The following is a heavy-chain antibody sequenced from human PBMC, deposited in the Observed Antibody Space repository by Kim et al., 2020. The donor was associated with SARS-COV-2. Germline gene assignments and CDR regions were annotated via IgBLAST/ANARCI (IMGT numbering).Heavy chain of an antibody. CDR1: GFTFSNYE. CDR2: ISSSGTTI. Sequence: GGSLRLSCVVSGFTFSNYEMNWVRQAPGKGLEWVSHISSSGTTIYYADSVKGRFTISRDNAKNSLYLQMNSLRVEDTAVYYCAPRGLVTHSLTYWGQGTLVTVAS. CDR3: APRGLVTHSLTY. J-gene: IGHJ4*02. D-gene: IGHD3-16*02. V-gene: IGHV3-48*03.